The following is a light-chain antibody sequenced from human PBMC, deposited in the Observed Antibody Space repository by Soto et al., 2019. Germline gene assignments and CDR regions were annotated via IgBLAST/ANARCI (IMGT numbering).Light chain of an antibody. Sequence: DNPMTQYPSTLSGYLGDRVTLTCRTSQTMSRWLTWYKQETREAPKLMIYKPSSLKSGVLSRFSGSGSGTEFTLTISSLQPDDFATYYCQHYNSYSEAFGQGTKVDI. J-gene: IGKJ1*01. V-gene: IGKV1-5*03. CDR3: QHYNSYSEA. CDR1: QTMSRW. CDR2: KPS.